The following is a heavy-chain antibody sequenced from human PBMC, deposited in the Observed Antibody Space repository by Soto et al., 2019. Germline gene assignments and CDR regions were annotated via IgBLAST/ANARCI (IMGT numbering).Heavy chain of an antibody. CDR3: AADDRFEGWLLGTFDY. CDR1: GFTFTSSA. D-gene: IGHD2-21*02. CDR2: IVVGSGNT. Sequence: SVKVSCKASGFTFTSSAVQWVRQARGQRLEWIGWIVVGSGNTNYAQKFQERVTITRDMSTSTAYMELSSLRSEDTAVYYCAADDRFEGWLLGTFDYWGQGTLVTVSS. J-gene: IGHJ4*02. V-gene: IGHV1-58*01.